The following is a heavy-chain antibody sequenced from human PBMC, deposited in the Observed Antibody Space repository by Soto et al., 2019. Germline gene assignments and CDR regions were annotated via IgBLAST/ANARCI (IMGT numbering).Heavy chain of an antibody. CDR2: IWYDGNNK. J-gene: IGHJ4*02. V-gene: IGHV3-33*01. CDR1: GFTFRSYG. D-gene: IGHD6-19*01. Sequence: GGSLRLSCAASGFTFRSYGMHWVRQAPGNGLEWVSRIWYDGNNKSYADSVKGRFTIYRDNAKDSLDRQMKSLRGEDTAVYYCARCFRGSGRYCFDYWGQGT. CDR3: ARCFRGSGRYCFDY.